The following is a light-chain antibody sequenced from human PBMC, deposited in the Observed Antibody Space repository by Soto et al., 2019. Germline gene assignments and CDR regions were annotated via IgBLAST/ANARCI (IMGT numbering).Light chain of an antibody. CDR3: QQYNSWPPLT. Sequence: EILMTQSPATLSVSPGERATLSCRASQSVSSNLAWYQQKPGKAPRLLIYGASTRATGIPSRFSGSGSGTEFTLTISSLQSEDLAVYYCQQYNSWPPLTFGGGTKVEIK. J-gene: IGKJ4*01. V-gene: IGKV3-15*01. CDR1: QSVSSN. CDR2: GAS.